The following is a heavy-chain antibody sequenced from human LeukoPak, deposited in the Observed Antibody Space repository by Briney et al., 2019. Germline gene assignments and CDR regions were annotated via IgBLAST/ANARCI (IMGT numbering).Heavy chain of an antibody. CDR2: ISGSGNTM. V-gene: IGHV3-48*02. D-gene: IGHD5/OR15-5a*01. J-gene: IGHJ5*02. CDR3: ARVRGVRVRNWFVP. CDR1: GFTFSDCS. Sequence: PGESLKISCASSGFTFSDCSMNWVRQAPGKGLEWVSYISGSGNTMYYADSRKGRFTITRNNAKNSLYLQMTSMREEDAAVYYCARVRGVRVRNWFVPWGQGGLVTVSS.